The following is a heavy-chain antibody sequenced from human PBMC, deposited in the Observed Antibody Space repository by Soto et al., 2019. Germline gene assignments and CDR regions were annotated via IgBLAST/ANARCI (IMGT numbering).Heavy chain of an antibody. J-gene: IGHJ4*02. Sequence: ASVKVSCKASGYPFTTYTWHWVRQAPGQRPEWMGWINAGNGNTKYSQEFQGRVTIISDTSASTAYMELSSLRSEDTAVYYCSRYPAVAASNYFDYWGPGPLVTVSS. V-gene: IGHV1-3*01. CDR3: SRYPAVAASNYFDY. CDR1: GYPFTTYT. D-gene: IGHD6-19*01. CDR2: INAGNGNT.